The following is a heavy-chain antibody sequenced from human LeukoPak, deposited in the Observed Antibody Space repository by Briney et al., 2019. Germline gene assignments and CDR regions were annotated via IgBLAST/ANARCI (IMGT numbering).Heavy chain of an antibody. CDR2: INHSGST. V-gene: IGHV4-34*01. CDR1: GGSFSGYY. D-gene: IGHD3-10*01. J-gene: IGHJ4*02. CDR3: ARERRGFDY. Sequence: SETLSLTCAVYGGSFSGYYWSWIRQPPGKGLEWIGEINHSGSTNYNPSLKSRGTISVDTSKNQFSLKLSSVTAADTAVYYCARERRGFDYWGQGTLVTVSS.